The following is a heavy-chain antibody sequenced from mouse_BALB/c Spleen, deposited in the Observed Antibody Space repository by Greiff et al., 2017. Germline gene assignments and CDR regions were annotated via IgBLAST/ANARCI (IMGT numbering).Heavy chain of an antibody. D-gene: IGHD2-1*01. CDR2: IWAGGST. CDR1: GFSLTSYG. Sequence: VKLMESGPGLVQPSQSLSITCTVSGFSLTSYGVHWVRQSPGKGLEWLGVIWAGGSTNYNSALMSRLSISKDNSKSQVFLKMNSLQTDDTAMYYCASNLYYGNYLYAMDYWGQGTSVTVSS. V-gene: IGHV2-9*02. J-gene: IGHJ4*01. CDR3: ASNLYYGNYLYAMDY.